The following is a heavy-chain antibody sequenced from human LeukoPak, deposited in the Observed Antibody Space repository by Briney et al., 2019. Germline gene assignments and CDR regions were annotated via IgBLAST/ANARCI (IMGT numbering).Heavy chain of an antibody. V-gene: IGHV3-30*18. J-gene: IGHJ1*01. CDR2: ISYDGTSK. D-gene: IGHD6-13*01. CDR3: AKASIAAAGGYFQH. Sequence: GGSLRLSCAASGFTFSSYGMHWVRQAPGKGLEWVALISYDGTSKYYRDSVKGRFTISRDKSKSTLFLQMNSLRAEDTAVYYCAKASIAAAGGYFQHWGQGTLVTVSA. CDR1: GFTFSSYG.